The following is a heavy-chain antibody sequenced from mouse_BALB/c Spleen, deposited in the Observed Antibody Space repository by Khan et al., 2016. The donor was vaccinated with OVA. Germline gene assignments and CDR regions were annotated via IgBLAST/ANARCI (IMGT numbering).Heavy chain of an antibody. D-gene: IGHD1-1*01. CDR2: IAPGSSNV. CDR3: ARENYYGRSCYAMDC. CDR1: GYTFTSYW. J-gene: IGHJ4*01. V-gene: IGHV1S41*01. Sequence: DLVKPGASVKLSCKASGYTFTSYWINWIKQRPGQGLEWIGRIAPGSSNVYYNDMFRGKETLTVETSSSTAYIQLDSLSSEDASVYFGARENYYGRSCYAMDCWGQGTSVTVSS.